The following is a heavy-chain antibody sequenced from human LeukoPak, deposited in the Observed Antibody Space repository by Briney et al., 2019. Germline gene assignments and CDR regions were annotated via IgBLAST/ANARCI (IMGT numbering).Heavy chain of an antibody. J-gene: IGHJ5*02. CDR1: GGSISSSSYY. D-gene: IGHD3-9*01. CDR3: ARSIRTLLDILTRAYRSDWFDP. Sequence: PSETLSLTCTVSGGSISSSSYYWGWIRQPPGKGLEWIGSIYYSGSTYYNPSLKSRVTISVDTSKNQFSLKLSSVTAADTAVYYCARSIRTLLDILTRAYRSDWFDPRGQGTLVTVSS. V-gene: IGHV4-39*01. CDR2: IYYSGST.